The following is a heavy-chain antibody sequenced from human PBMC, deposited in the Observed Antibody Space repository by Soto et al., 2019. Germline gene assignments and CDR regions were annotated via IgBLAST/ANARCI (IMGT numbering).Heavy chain of an antibody. V-gene: IGHV3-21*01. D-gene: IGHD5-12*01. J-gene: IGHJ6*02. CDR2: ISSSSSSYI. CDR3: AGGYSGYDLRVYYGMDV. Sequence: GGSLRLSCAASGFTFSSYSMNWVRQAPGKGLEWASSISSSSSSYIYYADSVKGRFTISRDNAKNSLYLQMNSLRAEDTAVYYCAGGYSGYDLRVYYGMDVWGQGTTVTVSS. CDR1: GFTFSSYS.